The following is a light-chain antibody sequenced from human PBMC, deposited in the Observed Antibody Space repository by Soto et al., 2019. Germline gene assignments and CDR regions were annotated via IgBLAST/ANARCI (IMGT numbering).Light chain of an antibody. V-gene: IGKV3-11*01. Sequence: DIVLTQSPATLSLSPGERATLSCRASQSVTTFLAWYQQKPGQAPRLLIYDASTRATGIPDRFSGSGSGTDFTLTISSLEPEDFAVYYCQQRSNWPPVLAFGGGTKVDIK. CDR2: DAS. J-gene: IGKJ4*01. CDR3: QQRSNWPPVLA. CDR1: QSVTTF.